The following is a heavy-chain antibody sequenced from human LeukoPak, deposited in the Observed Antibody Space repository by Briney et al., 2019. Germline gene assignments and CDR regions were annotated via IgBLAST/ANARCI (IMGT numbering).Heavy chain of an antibody. CDR3: AKDLYRTNYGDPRGDWFDP. J-gene: IGHJ5*02. V-gene: IGHV3-23*01. Sequence: GGSLRLSCAASGFTFSSYAMSWVRQAPGKGLKWVSAISGSGGSTYYADSVKGRFTISRDNSKNTLYLQMNSLRAEDTAVYYCAKDLYRTNYGDPRGDWFDPWGQGTLVTVSS. CDR1: GFTFSSYA. CDR2: ISGSGGST. D-gene: IGHD4-17*01.